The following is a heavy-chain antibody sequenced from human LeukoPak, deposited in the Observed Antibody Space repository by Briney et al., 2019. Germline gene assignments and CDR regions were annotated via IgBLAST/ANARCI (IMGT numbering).Heavy chain of an antibody. CDR2: IYYSGST. J-gene: IGHJ4*02. D-gene: IGHD6-19*01. V-gene: IGHV4-59*05. Sequence: SETLSLTCTVSGGSISGYYWSWIRHPPGKGLEWIGSIYYSGSTYYNPSLKSRVTISLDTSKNQFSLRLTSVTAADTAVYYCATPSQWLNRYYFDYWGQGTLVTVSS. CDR3: ATPSQWLNRYYFDY. CDR1: GGSISGYY.